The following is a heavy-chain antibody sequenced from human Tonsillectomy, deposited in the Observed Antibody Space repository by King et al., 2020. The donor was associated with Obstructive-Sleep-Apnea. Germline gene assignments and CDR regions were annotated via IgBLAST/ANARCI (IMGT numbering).Heavy chain of an antibody. Sequence: VQLQQWGAGLLKPSETLSLTCAVYGGSFSDYYWSWIRQPPGKGLEWIGEINHSGSTNSNPSLKMRVTESVDTSKNLFSLKLNSVTAADTAVYYCARGSGAASVNWFDPWGQGALVTVS. CDR2: INHSGST. D-gene: IGHD6-13*01. CDR1: GGSFSDYY. CDR3: ARGSGAASVNWFDP. J-gene: IGHJ5*02. V-gene: IGHV4-34*01.